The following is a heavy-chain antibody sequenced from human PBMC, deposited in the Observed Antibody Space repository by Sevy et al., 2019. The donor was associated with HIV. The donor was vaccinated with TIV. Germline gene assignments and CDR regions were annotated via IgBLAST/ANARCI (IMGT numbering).Heavy chain of an antibody. CDR1: GFTFSSYV. Sequence: GGSLRRSCAASGFTFSSYVMHWVRQAPGKGLEWVALIWYDGTIKYYADSVKGRFTISKDNSKDTLFLQMNSLTPEDTAVYYCARGGGYCGGDCYSIDYWGQGALVTVSS. J-gene: IGHJ4*02. D-gene: IGHD2-21*02. V-gene: IGHV3-33*08. CDR2: IWYDGTIK. CDR3: ARGGGYCGGDCYSIDY.